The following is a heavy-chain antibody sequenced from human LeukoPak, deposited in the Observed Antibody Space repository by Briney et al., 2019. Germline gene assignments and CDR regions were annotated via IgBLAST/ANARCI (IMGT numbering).Heavy chain of an antibody. CDR2: IYYRGST. V-gene: IGHV4-59*11. Sequence: PSETLYLTCTVPGGSISSHHCSWIRQPPAKGLEWIGYIYYRGSTNYSPSLNSRVTISVDTSKNQFSLKLSSVTAADTAVYYCARDSSGYYPYFDYWGQGTLVTVSS. CDR3: ARDSSGYYPYFDY. CDR1: GGSISSHH. J-gene: IGHJ4*02. D-gene: IGHD3-22*01.